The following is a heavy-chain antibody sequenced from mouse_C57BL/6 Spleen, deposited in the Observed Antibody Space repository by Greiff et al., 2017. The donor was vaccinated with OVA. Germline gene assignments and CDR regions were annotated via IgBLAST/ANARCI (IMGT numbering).Heavy chain of an antibody. CDR2: INPNNGGT. D-gene: IGHD2-1*01. Sequence: EVQLQQSGPELVKPGASVKISCKASGYTFTDYYMNWVKQSHGKSLEWIGDINPNNGGTSYNQKFKGKATLTVDKSSSTAYMELRSLTSEDSAVYYCARSYGNYVRYFDVWGTGTTVTVSS. CDR3: ARSYGNYVRYFDV. J-gene: IGHJ1*03. V-gene: IGHV1-26*01. CDR1: GYTFTDYY.